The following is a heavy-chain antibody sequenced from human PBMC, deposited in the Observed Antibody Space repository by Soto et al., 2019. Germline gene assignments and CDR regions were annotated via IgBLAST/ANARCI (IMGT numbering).Heavy chain of an antibody. CDR2: ISYDGSNK. CDR3: ARDIVVVVAAPLL. D-gene: IGHD2-15*01. V-gene: IGHV3-30*03. CDR1: GFTFSSYG. Sequence: QVPLVESGGGVVQPGRSLRLSCAASGFTFSSYGMHWVRQAPGKGLEWVAVISYDGSNKYYADSVKGRFTISRDNSKNTLYLQMNSLRAEDTAVYYCARDIVVVVAAPLLWGQGTLVTVSS. J-gene: IGHJ4*02.